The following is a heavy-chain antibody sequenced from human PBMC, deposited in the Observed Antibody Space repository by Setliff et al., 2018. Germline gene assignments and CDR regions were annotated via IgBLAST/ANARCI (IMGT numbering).Heavy chain of an antibody. V-gene: IGHV4-59*01. CDR2: IYYSGST. Sequence: PSETLSLTCTVSGGSISSYYWSWIRQPPGKGLEWIGYIYYSGSTNYNPSLKRRVTISVDTSKNQFSLTLSSVTAADTAVYYCARTHDYRDYRWYFELWGRGTLVTVSS. D-gene: IGHD4-17*01. J-gene: IGHJ2*01. CDR3: ARTHDYRDYRWYFEL. CDR1: GGSISSYY.